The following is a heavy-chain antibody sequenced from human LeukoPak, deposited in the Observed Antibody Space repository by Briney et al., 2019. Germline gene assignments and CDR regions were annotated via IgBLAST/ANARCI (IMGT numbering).Heavy chain of an antibody. D-gene: IGHD4-17*01. CDR2: INEDGSGK. Sequence: GGSLRLSCAASGFTFSRYWMTWVRQAPGKGLEWVASINEDGSGKHYVDSVKGRFTISRDNAQKSVYLEMNSLRAEDTAVYYYARAVTSTEGYWGQGTLVTVSS. J-gene: IGHJ4*02. CDR3: ARAVTSTEGY. CDR1: GFTFSRYW. V-gene: IGHV3-7*03.